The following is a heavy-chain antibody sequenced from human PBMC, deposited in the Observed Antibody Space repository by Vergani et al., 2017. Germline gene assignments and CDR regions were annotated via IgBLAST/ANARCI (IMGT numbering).Heavy chain of an antibody. CDR3: ARHLFGVVPNYYYYMDV. CDR1: GFTFGDYA. V-gene: IGHV3-49*03. CDR2: IRSKAYGGTT. D-gene: IGHD3-3*01. J-gene: IGHJ6*03. Sequence: EVQLVESGGGLVQPGRSLRLSCTASGFTFGDYAMSWFRQAPGKGLEWVGFIRSKAYGGTTEYAASVKGRFTISRDDSKSIAYLQMNSLKTEDTAVYYCARHLFGVVPNYYYYMDVWGKGTTVTVSS.